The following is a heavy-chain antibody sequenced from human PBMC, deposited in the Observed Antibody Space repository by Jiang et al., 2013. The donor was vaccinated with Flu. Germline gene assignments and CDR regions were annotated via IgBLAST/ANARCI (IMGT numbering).Heavy chain of an antibody. Sequence: QLVESGPGLVKPSETLSLNCTVSGVSINSYYWNWIRQPPGKGLEWIGYIYYSGTTFYNPSLKSRVTISVDTSKNQFSLSLRSVTAADTAVYYCASFGPLAVGAHRWAFDSWGQGALVTVSS. CDR3: ASFGPLAVGAHRWAFDS. J-gene: IGHJ5*01. D-gene: IGHD3-16*01. CDR2: IYYSGTT. V-gene: IGHV4-59*01. CDR1: GVSINSYY.